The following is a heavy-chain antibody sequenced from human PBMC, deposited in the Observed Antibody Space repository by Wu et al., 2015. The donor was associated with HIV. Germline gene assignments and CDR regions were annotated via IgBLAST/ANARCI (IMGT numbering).Heavy chain of an antibody. D-gene: IGHD2-15*01. Sequence: QVQLLQSGAEVKKPGASVMVSCKASGYTFIDYYIYWVRQAPGQGPEWMGWINTNRGGTNYAPNFQGRVTMTRDTSISTAYIELGGLTSDDTAVYYCARDELFRVDDAFDMWGQGTMVTVSS. J-gene: IGHJ3*02. V-gene: IGHV1-2*02. CDR1: GYTFIDYY. CDR2: INTNRGGT. CDR3: ARDELFRVDDAFDM.